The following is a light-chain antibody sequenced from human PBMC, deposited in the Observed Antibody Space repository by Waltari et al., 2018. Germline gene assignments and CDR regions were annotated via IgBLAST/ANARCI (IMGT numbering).Light chain of an antibody. CDR3: TSKTTSNTLV. CDR2: DVA. Sequence: QSALTQPGSVSGAPGQSITISCTGTTSDVGGSDYVSWYQHYPGEAPKPILYDVANRPSGVAKRFSGSKSGSTASLTISGLQAEDEALYYCTSKTTSNTLVFGGGTKVTVL. V-gene: IGLV2-14*03. J-gene: IGLJ3*02. CDR1: TSDVGGSDY.